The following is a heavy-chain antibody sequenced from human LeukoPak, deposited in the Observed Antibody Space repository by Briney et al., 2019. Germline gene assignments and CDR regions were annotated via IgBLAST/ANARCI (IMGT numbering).Heavy chain of an antibody. CDR1: GFTFSTYA. J-gene: IGHJ4*02. Sequence: GGSLRLSCAASGFTFSTYAMSWVRQAPGKGLEWVATMTDSGGSTFYGDSVKGRFTIARDNSNNMLYLQMNSLRAEDTAVYYCAKDLGLLWFGTFDYWGQGILVTVSS. CDR2: MTDSGGST. CDR3: AKDLGLLWFGTFDY. D-gene: IGHD3-10*01. V-gene: IGHV3-23*01.